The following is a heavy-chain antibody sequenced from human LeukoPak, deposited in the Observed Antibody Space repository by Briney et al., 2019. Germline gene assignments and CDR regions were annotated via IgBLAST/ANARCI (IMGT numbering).Heavy chain of an antibody. J-gene: IGHJ4*02. CDR3: ARHGPRGLRYFDWLLDY. CDR1: GYSISSGYY. V-gene: IGHV4-38-2*01. CDR2: IYCSDST. D-gene: IGHD3-9*01. Sequence: SETLSLACDVSGYSISSGYYWGWIRQPPGKGLEWIGNIYCSDSTYYNPSLRGRATISVDTSKNQFSLKLTSVTAADTAVYYCARHGPRGLRYFDWLLDYWGQGTLVTVSS.